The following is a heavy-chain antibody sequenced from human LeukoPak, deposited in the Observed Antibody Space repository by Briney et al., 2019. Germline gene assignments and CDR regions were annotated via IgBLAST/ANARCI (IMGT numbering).Heavy chain of an antibody. CDR2: IYYSGST. J-gene: IGHJ4*02. CDR3: PRHSGSIVPLDY. Sequence: PSQTLSLTCTFSGGSISSGGYYWSWIRQHPGKGLEWIGYIYYSGSTCYNPFLKSRVTISVDTSKTQFSLKLSSVTAADTAVYYCPRHSGSIVPLDYWGQGTLVTVSS. V-gene: IGHV4-31*03. CDR1: GGSISSGGYY. D-gene: IGHD1-26*01.